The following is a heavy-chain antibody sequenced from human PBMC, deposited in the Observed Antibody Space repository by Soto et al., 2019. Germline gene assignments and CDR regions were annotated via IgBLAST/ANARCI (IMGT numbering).Heavy chain of an antibody. D-gene: IGHD4-17*01. CDR1: GFAFSNYW. CDR2: INGDGSST. V-gene: IGHV3-74*01. Sequence: ELQLVQSGGGLVQPGGSLRLSCAASGFAFSNYWMHWVRQAPGKGLVWVSRINGDGSSTSYADSVRGRFTISRDNAENALYLQMNSLRPEDTALYYCARFRVDGGSVPWGQGTLVTVSS. CDR3: ARFRVDGGSVP. J-gene: IGHJ5*02.